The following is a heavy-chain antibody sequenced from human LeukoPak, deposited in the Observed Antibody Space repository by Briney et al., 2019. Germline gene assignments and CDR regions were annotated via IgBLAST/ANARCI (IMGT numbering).Heavy chain of an antibody. V-gene: IGHV3-53*01. CDR3: VRPTTGPYYFDY. D-gene: IGHD1-14*01. CDR1: GFTVSNNY. Sequence: GGSLRLSCAASGFTVSNNYMSWVRQVPGKGLEWVSVIYGGGSTYYADSVKGRFTISRDNSMNTVYLQMNSLRAEDTAVYYCVRPTTGPYYFDYWGQGTLVTVSS. CDR2: IYGGGST. J-gene: IGHJ4*02.